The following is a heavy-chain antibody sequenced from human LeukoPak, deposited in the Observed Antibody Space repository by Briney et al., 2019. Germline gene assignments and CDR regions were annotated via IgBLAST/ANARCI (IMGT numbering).Heavy chain of an antibody. CDR2: ISSTGSSI. D-gene: IGHD2-15*01. CDR1: GFTFSYYT. Sequence: GGSLRLSCAASGFTFSYYTMSWVRQAPGKGLEWVSSISSTGSSIYYADSVKGRFTISRDNAKNSLYLQMSSLRVEDTAVYYCAKGAVVVVAATFGLDYWGQGTLVTVSS. J-gene: IGHJ4*02. V-gene: IGHV3-21*04. CDR3: AKGAVVVVAATFGLDY.